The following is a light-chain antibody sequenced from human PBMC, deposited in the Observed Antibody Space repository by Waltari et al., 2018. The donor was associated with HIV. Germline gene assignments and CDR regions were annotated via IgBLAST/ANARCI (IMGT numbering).Light chain of an antibody. CDR1: SGSIASNY. CDR3: QSDDSSTWV. V-gene: IGLV6-57*01. J-gene: IGLJ3*02. CDR2: EDN. Sequence: NFMLTQPHSVSESPGKTVTISCTRSSGSIASNYVQWYQQRPGSSPTTVIYEDNQRPSGVPDRFSGSIDSSSNSASLTISGLKTEDEADYDCQSDDSSTWVFGGGTKLTVL.